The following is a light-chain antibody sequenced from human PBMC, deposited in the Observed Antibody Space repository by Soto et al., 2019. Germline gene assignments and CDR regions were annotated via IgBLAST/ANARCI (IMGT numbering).Light chain of an antibody. Sequence: QSVLTQPPSASGTPGQRVPISCSGSSSNIGTNTVNWYQQLPGTAPKLLIYSNDQRPSGVPDRFSGSESGTSASLAISGLQSEDEADYYCASWDDSLNGVLFGGGTKLTVL. V-gene: IGLV1-44*01. J-gene: IGLJ2*01. CDR3: ASWDDSLNGVL. CDR1: SSNIGTNT. CDR2: SND.